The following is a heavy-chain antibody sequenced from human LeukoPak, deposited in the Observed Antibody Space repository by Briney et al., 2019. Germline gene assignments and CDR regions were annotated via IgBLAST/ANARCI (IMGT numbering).Heavy chain of an antibody. J-gene: IGHJ4*02. V-gene: IGHV1-69*06. CDR1: GGTFSSYA. CDR2: IIPIFGTA. D-gene: IGHD6-13*01. CDR3: ARAKQQPYPSFDY. Sequence: GASVKVSCKASGGTFSSYAISWVRQAPGPGLEWMGGIIPIFGTANYAQKFQGRVTITADKSTSTAYMELSSLRSEDTAVYYCARAKQQPYPSFDYWGQGTLVTVSS.